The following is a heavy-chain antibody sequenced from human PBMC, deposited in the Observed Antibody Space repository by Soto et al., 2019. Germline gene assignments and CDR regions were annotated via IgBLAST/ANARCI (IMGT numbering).Heavy chain of an antibody. CDR2: IYYSGST. D-gene: IGHD3-3*01. V-gene: IGHV4-59*01. CDR3: ARGGFYYDFWSGYYTTRDYYYGMDV. Sequence: TETLSLTCTVSGGSISSYYWSWIRQPPGKGLEWIGYIYYSGSTNYNPSLKSRVTISVDTSKNQFSLKLSSVTAADTAVYYCARGGFYYDFWSGYYTTRDYYYGMDVWGQGTTVT. J-gene: IGHJ6*02. CDR1: GGSISSYY.